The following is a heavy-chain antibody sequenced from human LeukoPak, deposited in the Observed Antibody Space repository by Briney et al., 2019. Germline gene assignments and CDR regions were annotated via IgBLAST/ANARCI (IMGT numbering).Heavy chain of an antibody. Sequence: GGSLRLSCAASGFTFSSYEMNWVRQAPGKGLEWVSYISSSGSTIYYADSVKGRFTISRDNAKNSLYLQMSSLRAEDTAVYYCARVWSYGYVLDYWGQGILVTVSS. J-gene: IGHJ4*02. CDR1: GFTFSSYE. D-gene: IGHD3-16*01. V-gene: IGHV3-48*03. CDR2: ISSSGSTI. CDR3: ARVWSYGYVLDY.